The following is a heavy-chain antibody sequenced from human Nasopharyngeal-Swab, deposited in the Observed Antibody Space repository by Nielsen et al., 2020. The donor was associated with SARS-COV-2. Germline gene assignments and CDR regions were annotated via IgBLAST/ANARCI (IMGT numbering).Heavy chain of an antibody. CDR3: ARDHGSEDFDY. CDR2: ISYDGSNK. D-gene: IGHD6-19*01. V-gene: IGHV3-30*03. J-gene: IGHJ4*02. CDR1: GFSFSRYG. Sequence: GESLKISCAASGFSFSRYGMHWVRPAPGKGLEWVAVISYDGSNKYYADSVKGRFTISRDNSKNTLYLQMNSLRVDDTAVYYCARDHGSEDFDYWGQGTLVTVSS.